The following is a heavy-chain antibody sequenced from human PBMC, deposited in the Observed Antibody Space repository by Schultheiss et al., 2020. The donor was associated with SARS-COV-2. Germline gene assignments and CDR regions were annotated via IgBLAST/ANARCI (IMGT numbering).Heavy chain of an antibody. CDR3: ARDGFQDWTQTGYYYMDV. V-gene: IGHV3-48*01. CDR2: ISSSSSTI. Sequence: GGSLRLSCTASGFTFGDYAMSWFRQAPGKGLEWVSYISSSSSTIYYADSVKGRFTISRDNAKNSLYLQMNSLRAEDTAVYYCARDGFQDWTQTGYYYMDVWGKGPRSPSP. D-gene: IGHD3/OR15-3a*01. J-gene: IGHJ6*03. CDR1: GFTFGDYA.